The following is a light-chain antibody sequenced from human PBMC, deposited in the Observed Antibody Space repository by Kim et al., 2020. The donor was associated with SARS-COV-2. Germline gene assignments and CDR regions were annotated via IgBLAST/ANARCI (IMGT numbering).Light chain of an antibody. J-gene: IGKJ4*01. CDR2: NVS. Sequence: ASEGDRVTITCRASQSIGSWLAWYQQKPGKAPKLLIYNVSSLESGVPSRFSGSGSGTEFTLTISSLQPDDFATYYCQQYNDYPLTFGGGTKVDIK. CDR3: QQYNDYPLT. CDR1: QSIGSW. V-gene: IGKV1-5*03.